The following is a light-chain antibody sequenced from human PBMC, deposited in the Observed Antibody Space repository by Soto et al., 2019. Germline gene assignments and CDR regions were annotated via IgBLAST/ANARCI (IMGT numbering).Light chain of an antibody. CDR1: QSVSSSY. J-gene: IGKJ2*01. CDR3: QQYGSSPPYT. V-gene: IGKV3-20*01. CDR2: GAS. Sequence: PGDRATLSCRASQSVSSSYLAWYQQKPGQAPRLLIYGASSRATGIPDRFSGSGSGTDFTLTISRLEPEDFAVYYCQQYGSSPPYTFGQGTKLEIK.